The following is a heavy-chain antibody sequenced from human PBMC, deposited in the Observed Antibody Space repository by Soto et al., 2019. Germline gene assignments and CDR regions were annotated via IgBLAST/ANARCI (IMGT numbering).Heavy chain of an antibody. Sequence: SETLSLTCTVSGGSISSATDYWGWIRQPPGKGLEWIGSIFYSGTTYYNPSLKSRVTISVDTSKNQFSLKLTSVTAADTAVYYCAREAVSKYSYGMDVWGQGTTVTVS. CDR2: IFYSGTT. CDR1: GGSISSATDY. CDR3: AREAVSKYSYGMDV. D-gene: IGHD4-17*01. V-gene: IGHV4-39*02. J-gene: IGHJ6*02.